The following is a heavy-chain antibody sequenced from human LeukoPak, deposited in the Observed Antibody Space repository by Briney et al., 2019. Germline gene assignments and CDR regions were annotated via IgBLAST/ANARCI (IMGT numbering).Heavy chain of an antibody. J-gene: IGHJ4*02. D-gene: IGHD3-16*02. CDR2: ISGSGTTT. V-gene: IGHV3-23*01. CDR1: GFTFSTFA. CDR3: AKDYFYDYVWGSYRFPDY. Sequence: GGSLRLSCEASGFTFSTFAMIWVRQPPGKGLEWVSVISGSGTTTYYADSVKGRFTISRDNPKNTLYLQINSLRAEDTALYYCAKDYFYDYVWGSYRFPDYWGQGTLVTVSS.